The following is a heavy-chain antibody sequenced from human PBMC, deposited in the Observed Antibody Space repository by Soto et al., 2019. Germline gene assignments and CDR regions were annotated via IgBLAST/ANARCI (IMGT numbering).Heavy chain of an antibody. V-gene: IGHV3-74*01. CDR2: ISSDGSTT. Sequence: EVQLVESGGGLVQPGGSLRLSCAASGFTFSSYWMHWVRQAPGKGLVWVSRISSDGSTTNNADSVKGRFTISRDNAKNTLYLQMNSLRAEDTAVYYCARDWGNRMDVWGQGTTVTVSS. J-gene: IGHJ6*02. CDR1: GFTFSSYW. CDR3: ARDWGNRMDV. D-gene: IGHD3-16*01.